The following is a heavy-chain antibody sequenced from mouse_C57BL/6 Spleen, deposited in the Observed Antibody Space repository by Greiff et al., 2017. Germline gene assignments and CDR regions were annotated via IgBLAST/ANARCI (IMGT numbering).Heavy chain of an antibody. Sequence: QVQLQQPGAELVRPGSSVKLSCKASGYTFTSYWMHWVKQRPIQGLEWIGNIDPSDSETHYNQKFKYKATLTVDKSSSTAYMQLSSLTSEDSAVYYCALTTVVATRYFDVWDTGTTVTVSS. J-gene: IGHJ1*03. CDR2: IDPSDSET. V-gene: IGHV1-52*01. D-gene: IGHD1-1*01. CDR3: ALTTVVATRYFDV. CDR1: GYTFTSYW.